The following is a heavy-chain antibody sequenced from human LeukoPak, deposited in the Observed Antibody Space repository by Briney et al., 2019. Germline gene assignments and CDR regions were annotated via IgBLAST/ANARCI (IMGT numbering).Heavy chain of an antibody. CDR2: ISSRSSDI. J-gene: IGHJ3*02. CDR3: AMNGCYRGVCVFDI. CDR1: GFTFSSYN. D-gene: IGHD2-2*01. V-gene: IGHV3-48*01. Sequence: GGSLRLSCVASGFTFSSYNINWVRQAPGKGLEWVSYISSRSSDILYADSVKGRFTISRDNAKNSLYLQMNSLRAEDTAVYYCAMNGCYRGVCVFDIWGQGTMVTVSS.